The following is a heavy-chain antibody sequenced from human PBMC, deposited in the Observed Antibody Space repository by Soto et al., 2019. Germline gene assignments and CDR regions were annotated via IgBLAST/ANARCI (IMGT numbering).Heavy chain of an antibody. Sequence: QVQLVQSGAEVKMPGASVKVTCKASGHSFTRPSDYMHWVRQAPGQGLEWVGIINLSDGSTSYAQRSQGRVTLPSDTSTSTVYMELSSLRSDDRVIYYWMRVRAGATADSLGQGTLVTVSS. V-gene: IGHV1-46*01. D-gene: IGHD3-10*01. CDR3: MRVRAGATADS. CDR2: INLSDGST. CDR1: GHSFTRPSDY. J-gene: IGHJ5*01.